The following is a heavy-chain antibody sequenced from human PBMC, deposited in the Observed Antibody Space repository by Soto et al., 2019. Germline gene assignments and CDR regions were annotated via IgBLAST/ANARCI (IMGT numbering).Heavy chain of an antibody. CDR2: INAGNGNT. J-gene: IGHJ5*02. D-gene: IGHD1-7*01. CDR1: GYTFTSYA. CDR3: ARDRFITGTELYWFDP. V-gene: IGHV1-3*01. Sequence: ASVKVSCKASGYTFTSYAMHWVRQAPGQRLEWMGWINAGNGNTKYSQKFQGRVTITRDTSASTAYMELSSLRSEDTAVYYCARDRFITGTELYWFDPWGLGTLVTVSS.